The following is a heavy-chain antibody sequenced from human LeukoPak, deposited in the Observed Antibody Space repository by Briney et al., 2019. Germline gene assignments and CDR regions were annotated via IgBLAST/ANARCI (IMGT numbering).Heavy chain of an antibody. Sequence: GGSLRLSCAVSGFMFRDYWMAWVRQAPGKGLEWVANIRPDEHDKYYVESVRGRFTISRDNAQNSLSLQMDSLRVEDSAVYHCGRWGITAALDRWGQGTLVSVSS. J-gene: IGHJ5*02. V-gene: IGHV3-7*01. CDR3: GRWGITAALDR. CDR1: GFMFRDYW. D-gene: IGHD2-2*01. CDR2: IRPDEHDK.